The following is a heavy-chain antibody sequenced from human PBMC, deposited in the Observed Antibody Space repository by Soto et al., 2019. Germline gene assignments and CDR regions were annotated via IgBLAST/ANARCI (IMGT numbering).Heavy chain of an antibody. V-gene: IGHV4-30-4*01. Sequence: LSLTCTVSGGSVTSDEDYWTSIRQSPGKGLEWIGYISNSGSTGYNPSLKTRLSMSVDRSKNQFTLRLTSVTAADTAVYFCATESGSTYCCLDHWGEGTQVTVSS. J-gene: IGHJ4*02. D-gene: IGHD1-26*01. CDR1: GGSVTSDEDY. CDR3: ATESGSTYCCLDH. CDR2: ISNSGST.